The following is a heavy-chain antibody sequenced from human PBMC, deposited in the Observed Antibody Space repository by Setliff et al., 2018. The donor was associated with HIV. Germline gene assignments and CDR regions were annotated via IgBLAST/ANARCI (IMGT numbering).Heavy chain of an antibody. V-gene: IGHV4-34*01. CDR3: ATAPLYCSGGSCLPPAFDI. Sequence: KPSETLSLTCAVNGGSFSGYYWSWIRQPPGKGLEWIGESDHSGSTNYNPSLKSRVTISVDTSKSQFSLKLTSVTAADTAVYYCATAPLYCSGGSCLPPAFDIWGQGTMVTVSS. CDR1: GGSFSGYY. CDR2: SDHSGST. D-gene: IGHD2-15*01. J-gene: IGHJ3*02.